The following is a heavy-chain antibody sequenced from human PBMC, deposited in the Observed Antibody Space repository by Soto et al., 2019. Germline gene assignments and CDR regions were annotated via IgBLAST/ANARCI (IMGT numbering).Heavy chain of an antibody. J-gene: IGHJ5*02. Sequence: SVKVSCRASGGTFSSYAISWVRQAPGQGLEWMGGIIPIFGTANYAQKFQGRVTITADESTSTAYMELSSLRSEDTAVYYCARGRSTADFWRGYYNKWFDHCGQGTLVTFSS. CDR3: ARGRSTADFWRGYYNKWFDH. V-gene: IGHV1-69*13. CDR1: GGTFSSYA. D-gene: IGHD3-3*01. CDR2: IIPIFGTA.